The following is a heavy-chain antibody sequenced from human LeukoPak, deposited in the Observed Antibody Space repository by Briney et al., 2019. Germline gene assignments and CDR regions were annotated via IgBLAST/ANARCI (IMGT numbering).Heavy chain of an antibody. J-gene: IGHJ4*02. CDR1: GFTFSNAW. Sequence: GGSLRLSCAASGFTFSNAWMNWVRQAPGKGREGVGRIKSKTDGGTTDYAAPVKGRFTISRDDSKNTLYLQMNSLKSEDTALNYCTTATEDFWSGSLYYFDYWGQGTLVTVSS. V-gene: IGHV3-15*01. CDR2: IKSKTDGGTT. CDR3: TTATEDFWSGSLYYFDY. D-gene: IGHD3-3*01.